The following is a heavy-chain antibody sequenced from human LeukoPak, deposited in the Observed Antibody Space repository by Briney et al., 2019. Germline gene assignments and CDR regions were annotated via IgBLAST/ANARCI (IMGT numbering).Heavy chain of an antibody. Sequence: SETLSLTCTVSGGSISSYYWSWLRQPPGKGLEWSGYIYYSGSTNYNPSLKSRVTISVDTSKNQFSLKLSSVTAADTAVYYCARERIPYSSSPGAFDIWGQGTMVTVSS. CDR2: IYYSGST. D-gene: IGHD6-6*01. V-gene: IGHV4-59*01. CDR1: GGSISSYY. CDR3: ARERIPYSSSPGAFDI. J-gene: IGHJ3*02.